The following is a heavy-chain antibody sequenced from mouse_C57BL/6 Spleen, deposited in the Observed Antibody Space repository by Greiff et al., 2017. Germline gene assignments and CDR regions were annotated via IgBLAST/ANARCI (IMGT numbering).Heavy chain of an antibody. CDR1: GFNIKDDY. Sequence: EVQLKQSGAELVRPGASVKLSCTASGFNIKDDYMHWVKQRPEQGLEWIGWIDPENGDTEYASKSQGKATITADTSSNTAYLQLSSLTSEDTAVYYCTSHYYGLDYWGQGTTLTVSS. D-gene: IGHD1-2*01. CDR2: IDPENGDT. CDR3: TSHYYGLDY. J-gene: IGHJ2*01. V-gene: IGHV14-4*01.